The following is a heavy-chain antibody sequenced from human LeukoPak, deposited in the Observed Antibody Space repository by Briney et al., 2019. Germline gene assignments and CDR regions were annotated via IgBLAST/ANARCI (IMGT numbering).Heavy chain of an antibody. V-gene: IGHV1-8*01. Sequence: GASVKVSCKASGYTFTVYDINWVRHATAQGLELMGLMNPKSGNTGYAHKFQGRVTMTRKTSISTAYMELSSLRSDDTAVYYCARALTYYYGSGPDYWGQGTLVTVSS. CDR3: ARALTYYYGSGPDY. CDR1: GYTFTVYD. D-gene: IGHD3-10*01. CDR2: MNPKSGNT. J-gene: IGHJ4*02.